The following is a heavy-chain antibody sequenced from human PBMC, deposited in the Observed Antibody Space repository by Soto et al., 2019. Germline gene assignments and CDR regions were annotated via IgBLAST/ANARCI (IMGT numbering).Heavy chain of an antibody. CDR1: GFTFGRHG. CDR2: IGSDGRRD. J-gene: IGHJ4*02. CDR3: ARDDDYGDNGLDY. D-gene: IGHD4-17*01. V-gene: IGHV3-33*01. Sequence: QVQLVESGGGVVQPGGSLRLSCAASGFTFGRHGMHWVRQAPGKGLEWVAVIGSDGRRDSYADSVKARFTISRDNGQNTLYLQMNSLRAEDTAVYYCARDDDYGDNGLDYWGQGTLVTVSS.